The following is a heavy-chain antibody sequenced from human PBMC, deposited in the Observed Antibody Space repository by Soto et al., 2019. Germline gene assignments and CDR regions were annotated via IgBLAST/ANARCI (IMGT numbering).Heavy chain of an antibody. V-gene: IGHV1-69*12. D-gene: IGHD5-12*01. CDR2: IIPIFGTA. Sequence: QVQLVQSGAEVKKPGSSVKVSCKACGGTFSSYAISWVRQAPGQGLEWMGGIIPIFGTANYAQKFQGRVTITADESTSTAYMELSSLRSEDTAVYYCARDGGMATTESAALDYWGQGTLVTVSS. CDR3: ARDGGMATTESAALDY. J-gene: IGHJ4*02. CDR1: GGTFSSYA.